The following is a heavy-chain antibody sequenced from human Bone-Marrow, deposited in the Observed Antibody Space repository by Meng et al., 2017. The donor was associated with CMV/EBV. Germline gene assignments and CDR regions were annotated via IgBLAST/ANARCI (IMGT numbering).Heavy chain of an antibody. CDR3: ARHFIYSNYYFDY. V-gene: IGHV4-34*01. D-gene: IGHD4-11*01. CDR2: IYHSGST. J-gene: IGHJ4*02. CDR1: GGSFSGYY. Sequence: SETLSLTCAVYGGSFSGYYWSWIRQPPGKGLEWIGSIYHSGSTYYNPSLKSRVTISVDTSKNQFSLKLSSVTAADTAVYYCARHFIYSNYYFDYWGQGTLVTVSS.